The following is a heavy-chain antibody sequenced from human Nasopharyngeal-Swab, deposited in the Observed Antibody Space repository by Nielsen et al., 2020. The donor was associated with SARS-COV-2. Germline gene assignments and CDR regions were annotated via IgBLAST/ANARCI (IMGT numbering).Heavy chain of an antibody. Sequence: SCTVSGGSISSGGYYWSWIRQHPGKGLEWIGYIYYSGSTYYNPSLKSRVTISVDTSKNQFSLKLSSVTAADTAVYYCARAVEDGSGWYWFDPWGQGTLVTVSS. CDR2: IYYSGST. D-gene: IGHD6-19*01. V-gene: IGHV4-31*02. CDR1: GGSISSGGYY. J-gene: IGHJ5*02. CDR3: ARAVEDGSGWYWFDP.